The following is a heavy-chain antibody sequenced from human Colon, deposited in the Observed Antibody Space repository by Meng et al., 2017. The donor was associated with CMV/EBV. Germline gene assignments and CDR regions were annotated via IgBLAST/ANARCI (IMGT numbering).Heavy chain of an antibody. J-gene: IGHJ5*02. D-gene: IGHD4-11*01. CDR1: GFTFDSYA. CDR3: AKAEYSNYFYWFDP. Sequence: GESLKISCAASGFTFDSYAMSWVRQAPGKGLEWVSSISGSGTIAMYADSVRGRSTISRDNSENTMYLQLSSLRAEDTAVYYCAKAEYSNYFYWFDPWGQGTLVTVSS. CDR2: ISGSGTIA. V-gene: IGHV3-23*01.